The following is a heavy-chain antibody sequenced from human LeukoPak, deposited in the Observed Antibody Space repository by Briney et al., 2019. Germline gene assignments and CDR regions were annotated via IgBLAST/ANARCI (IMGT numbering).Heavy chain of an antibody. J-gene: IGHJ4*02. CDR2: IRSDGSNK. Sequence: PGGSLRLSCAASGFTFSNYDMHWVRQAPGKGLEWVAFIRSDGSNKYNADSVKGRFTISRDNSKNTLYLQMNSLRAEDTALYYCAIRGSPMVRNYWGQGTLVTVSS. CDR3: AIRGSPMVRNY. D-gene: IGHD3-10*01. V-gene: IGHV3-30*02. CDR1: GFTFSNYD.